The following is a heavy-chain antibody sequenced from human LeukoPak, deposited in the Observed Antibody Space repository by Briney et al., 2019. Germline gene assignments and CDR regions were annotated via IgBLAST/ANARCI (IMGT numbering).Heavy chain of an antibody. D-gene: IGHD5-18*01. CDR1: QFTLSNYW. J-gene: IGHJ3*02. Sequence: GGSLRLSCAASQFTLSNYWMHWVRQAPWKGLVWVSFINSDASTTAYADSVKGRFTISRDNAKNTLYLQMNSLTVEDTAMYYCARDMNVDTAMDIWGQGTLVTVSS. CDR3: ARDMNVDTAMDI. V-gene: IGHV3-74*01. CDR2: INSDASTT.